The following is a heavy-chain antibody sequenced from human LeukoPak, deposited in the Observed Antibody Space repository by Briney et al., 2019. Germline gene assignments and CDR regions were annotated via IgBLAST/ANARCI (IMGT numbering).Heavy chain of an antibody. J-gene: IGHJ5*02. CDR3: ARDSTTSSLADP. D-gene: IGHD2-2*01. V-gene: IGHV1-46*01. Sequence: GASVKVSFKASGYTFTGYYMHWVRQAPGQGLEWMGIIHPSGGSTAYAQKFQGRVTMTRDTSTSTVYMELSSLRSEDTAVYYCARDSTTSSLADPWGQGTLVTVSS. CDR2: IHPSGGST. CDR1: GYTFTGYY.